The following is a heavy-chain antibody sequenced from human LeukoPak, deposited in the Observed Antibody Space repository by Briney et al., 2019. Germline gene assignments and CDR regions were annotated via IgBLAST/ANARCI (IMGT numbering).Heavy chain of an antibody. CDR2: INSDGTST. Sequence: GGSLRLSCAASGFTFNTYWMHWVRQAPGKGLVWVSRINSDGTSTSYADSVKGRFTISRDNAKNTLYLQMNSLRAEDTAVYYCARVGITMVRGVDYWGQGTLVTVSS. D-gene: IGHD3-10*01. CDR3: ARVGITMVRGVDY. V-gene: IGHV3-74*01. J-gene: IGHJ4*02. CDR1: GFTFNTYW.